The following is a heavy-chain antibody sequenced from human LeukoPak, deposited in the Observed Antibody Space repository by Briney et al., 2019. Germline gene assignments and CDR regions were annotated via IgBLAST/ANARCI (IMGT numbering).Heavy chain of an antibody. CDR3: AKPHYYDSGGSYIAGAFDI. V-gene: IGHV3-33*06. J-gene: IGHJ3*02. D-gene: IGHD3-22*01. CDR2: IWYDGSKK. CDR1: GFTFSSYG. Sequence: PGGSLRLSRAASGFTFSSYGMHWVRQAPGKGLEWVAVIWYDGSKKYYADSVKGRFTISRDNSKNTLYLQMNSLRAEDTAVYYCAKPHYYDSGGSYIAGAFDIWGQGTMVTVSS.